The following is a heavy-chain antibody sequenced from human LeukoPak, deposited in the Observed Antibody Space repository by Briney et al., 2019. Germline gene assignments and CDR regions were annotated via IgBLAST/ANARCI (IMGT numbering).Heavy chain of an antibody. V-gene: IGHV1-2*02. CDR1: GGTFSSYA. Sequence: ASVKVSCKASGGTFSSYAISWVRQAPGQGLEWMGWINPNSGGTNYAQKFQGRVTMTRDTSISTAYMELSRLRSDDTAVYYCASLSGSTPYDAFDIWGQGTMVTVSS. CDR3: ASLSGSTPYDAFDI. D-gene: IGHD1-26*01. J-gene: IGHJ3*02. CDR2: INPNSGGT.